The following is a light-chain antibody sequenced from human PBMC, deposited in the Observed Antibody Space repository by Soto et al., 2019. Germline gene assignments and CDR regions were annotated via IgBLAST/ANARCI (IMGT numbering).Light chain of an antibody. CDR3: CSYAGSSTWV. V-gene: IGLV2-23*01. CDR2: EGS. Sequence: QSVLTQPASVSGSPGQSITISCTRTSSDVGSYNFVSWYQQHPGKAPKLMIYEGSKRPSGVSNRFSGSKSGNTASLTISGLQAEDEADYYCCSYAGSSTWVFGTGTKLTVL. CDR1: SSDVGSYNF. J-gene: IGLJ1*01.